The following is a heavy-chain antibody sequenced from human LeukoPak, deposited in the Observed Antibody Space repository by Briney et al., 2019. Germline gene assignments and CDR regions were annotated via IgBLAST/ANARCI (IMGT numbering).Heavy chain of an antibody. CDR1: GYIFTDYA. CDR3: ARGRGTSGSNRDFYYYYYMDV. CDR2: MDGGNGNT. D-gene: IGHD2-15*01. J-gene: IGHJ6*03. Sequence: ASVKVSCKASGYIFTDYAIHWLRQAPGQRPEWMGWMDGGNGNTKYSQKFQGRITLIRDTSAATAYMELSSLRHDDLAVYYCARGRGTSGSNRDFYYYYYMDVWGKGSTVTVSS. V-gene: IGHV1-3*01.